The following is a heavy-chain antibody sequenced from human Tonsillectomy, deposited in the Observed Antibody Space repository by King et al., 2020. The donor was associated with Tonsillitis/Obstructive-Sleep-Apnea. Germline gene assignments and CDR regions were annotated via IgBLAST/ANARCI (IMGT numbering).Heavy chain of an antibody. CDR2: VYFSGST. J-gene: IGHJ3*02. CDR1: GGSISSYY. V-gene: IGHV4-59*01. CDR3: ARDMVLEAGGDAFDI. Sequence: QLQESGPGLVKPSETLSLTCTVSGGSISSYYWSWIRQPPGKGLEWIGYVYFSGSTNHNPSLKSRVTISVDTPKNQFSLKLSSVTAADTAVYYCARDMVLEAGGDAFDIWGQGTMVTVSS. D-gene: IGHD3-10*01.